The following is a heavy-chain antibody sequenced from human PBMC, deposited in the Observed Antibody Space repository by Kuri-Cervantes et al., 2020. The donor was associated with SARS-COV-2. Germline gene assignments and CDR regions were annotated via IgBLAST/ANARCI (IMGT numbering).Heavy chain of an antibody. D-gene: IGHD2-21*01. CDR3: AREQIRLIVVESATFGI. J-gene: IGHJ3*02. CDR1: GESISSNSAA. Sequence: SETLSLTCDISGESISSNSAAWNWIRQSPSRGLEWLGRTYYKSQWYADYSASVKSRIIITSDTSKNQFSLQLNSVTPEDSAVYYCAREQIRLIVVESATFGIWGQGTMVTVSS. V-gene: IGHV6-1*01. CDR2: TYYKSQWYA.